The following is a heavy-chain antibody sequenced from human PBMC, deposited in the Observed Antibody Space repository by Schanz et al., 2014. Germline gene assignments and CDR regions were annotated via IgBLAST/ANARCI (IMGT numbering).Heavy chain of an antibody. J-gene: IGHJ5*02. CDR1: GGSINSGGYR. D-gene: IGHD3-10*01. V-gene: IGHV4-39*01. CDR3: ARLRGGGVIITT. CDR2: RYSSGST. Sequence: QLQLQESGPGLVKASETLSLTCSVSGGSINSGGYRWGWIRQPPGKGLEWIGTRYSSGSTYYNPSLKSRATIPADTSRTNFSLRVISVTAADTALYYCARLRGGGVIITTWGQGTLVTVSS.